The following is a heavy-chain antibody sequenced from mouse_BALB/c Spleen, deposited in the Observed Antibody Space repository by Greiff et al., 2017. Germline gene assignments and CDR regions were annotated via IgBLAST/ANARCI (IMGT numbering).Heavy chain of an antibody. CDR3: AYGKGTYYYAMDY. J-gene: IGHJ4*01. CDR1: GYSITSGYY. V-gene: IGHV3-6*02. Sequence: ESGPGLVKPSQSLSLTCSVTGYSITSGYYWNWIRQFPGNKLEWMGYISYDGSNNYNPSLKNRISITRDTSKNQFFLKLNSVTTEDTATYYCAYGKGTYYYAMDYWGQGTSVTVSS. D-gene: IGHD2-1*01. CDR2: ISYDGSN.